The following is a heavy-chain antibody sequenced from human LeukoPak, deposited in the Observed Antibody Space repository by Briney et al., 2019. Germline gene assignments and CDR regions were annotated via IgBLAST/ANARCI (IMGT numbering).Heavy chain of an antibody. J-gene: IGHJ4*02. CDR1: GFTFSSYT. CDR2: ISSSSSHI. Sequence: GGSPRLSCAASGFTFSSYTMNWVRQAPGKGLEWVSSISSSSSHIYYTDSVKGRFTISRDNAKTSLNLQVNSLRAEDTAVYYCARGDKSSGWYFLDYWGRGTLVTVSS. CDR3: ARGDKSSGWYFLDY. D-gene: IGHD6-19*01. V-gene: IGHV3-21*01.